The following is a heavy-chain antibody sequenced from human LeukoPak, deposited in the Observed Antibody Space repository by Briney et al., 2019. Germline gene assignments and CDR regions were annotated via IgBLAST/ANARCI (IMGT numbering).Heavy chain of an antibody. CDR3: ARWDSSGCLDY. CDR1: GLTFSDYY. V-gene: IGHV3-11*01. J-gene: IGHJ4*02. Sequence: PGGSLRLSCAASGLTFSDYYMSWIRQAPGKGLEWVSYISSSGTTIYYADSVKGRFTISRDNAKNSLYLQMNSLRAEDTAVYFCARWDSSGCLDYWGQGTLVTVPS. CDR2: ISSSGTTI. D-gene: IGHD3-22*01.